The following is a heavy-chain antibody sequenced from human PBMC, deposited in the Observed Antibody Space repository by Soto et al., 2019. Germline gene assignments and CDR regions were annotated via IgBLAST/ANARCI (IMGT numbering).Heavy chain of an antibody. D-gene: IGHD3-22*01. V-gene: IGHV3-43*01. J-gene: IGHJ4*02. CDR3: AKDNYYDSSGYFDY. CDR1: GFTFDDYT. CDR2: ISWDGGST. Sequence: EVQLVESGGVVVQPGGSLRLSCAASGFTFDDYTMHWVRQAPGKGLEWVSLISWDGGSTYYADSVKGRFTISRDNSKNSLYLQMNSLRTEDTALYYCAKDNYYDSSGYFDYWGQGTLVTVS.